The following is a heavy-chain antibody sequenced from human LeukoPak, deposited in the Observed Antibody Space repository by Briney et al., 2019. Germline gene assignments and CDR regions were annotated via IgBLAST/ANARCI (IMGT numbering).Heavy chain of an antibody. CDR3: AKDLASYDTYAFDI. CDR2: IDARSGIV. J-gene: IGHJ3*02. CDR1: GFTFTMFG. D-gene: IGHD3-22*01. Sequence: GGSLRLSCAASGFTFTMFGMNWVRQAPGKGLEWVSYIDARSGIVYYADSVQGRFTISRDDAKDSVFLQMNSLRVDDTALYYCAKDLASYDTYAFDIWGQGTMVTVSS. V-gene: IGHV3-48*01.